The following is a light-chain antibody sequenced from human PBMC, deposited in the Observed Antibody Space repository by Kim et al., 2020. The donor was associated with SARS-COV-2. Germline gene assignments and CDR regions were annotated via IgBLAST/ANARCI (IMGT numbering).Light chain of an antibody. CDR1: QGIGNS. CDR2: TPF. CDR3: QQYSSVPLT. J-gene: IGKJ4*01. V-gene: IGKV1-NL1*01. Sequence: DIQMTQSPSSLSASVGDSITITCRASQGIGNSLVWYQQKSGKAPNLLLYTPFTLHSGVPSRFSGSASGTDYTLTISSLQPEDFATYYCQQYSSVPLTFGGGTKVDIK.